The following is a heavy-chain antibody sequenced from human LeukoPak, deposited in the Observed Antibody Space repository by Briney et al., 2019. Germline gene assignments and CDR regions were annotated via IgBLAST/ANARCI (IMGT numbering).Heavy chain of an antibody. V-gene: IGHV3-20*01. Sequence: GGSLRLSCAASGFTFDVYGMNWVRQAPGKGLEWVSGINWNGGSTGYADSVKGRFTISRDNAKNSLYLQMNSLRAEDTALYHCARAFWSGFHDAFDIWGQGTMVTVSS. D-gene: IGHD3-3*01. CDR2: INWNGGST. CDR1: GFTFDVYG. CDR3: ARAFWSGFHDAFDI. J-gene: IGHJ3*02.